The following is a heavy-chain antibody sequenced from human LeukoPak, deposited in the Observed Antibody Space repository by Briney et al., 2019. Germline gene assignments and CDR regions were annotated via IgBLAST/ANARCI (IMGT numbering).Heavy chain of an antibody. CDR2: ISSSSSYI. CDR1: GFTFSSYS. D-gene: IGHD2-2*01. Sequence: GGSLRLSCAASGFTFSSYSMNWVRQAPGKGLEWVSSISSSSSYIYYADAVKGRFTISRDNAKNSLYLQMNSLSAEDTAVYYCARGRYRQLLAYYYYYMDVWGKGTTVTVSS. J-gene: IGHJ6*03. CDR3: ARGRYRQLLAYYYYYMDV. V-gene: IGHV3-21*01.